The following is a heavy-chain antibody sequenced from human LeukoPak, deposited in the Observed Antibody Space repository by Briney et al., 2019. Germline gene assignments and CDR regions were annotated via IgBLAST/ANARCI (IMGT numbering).Heavy chain of an antibody. Sequence: SVKVSCKASGGTFSSYAISWVRQAPGQGLEWMRGIIPIFGTANYAQKFQGRVTITADESTSTAYMELSSLRSEDTAVYYCARDVAAAGQGFDPWGQGTLVTVSS. D-gene: IGHD6-13*01. CDR2: IIPIFGTA. CDR3: ARDVAAAGQGFDP. V-gene: IGHV1-69*13. CDR1: GGTFSSYA. J-gene: IGHJ5*02.